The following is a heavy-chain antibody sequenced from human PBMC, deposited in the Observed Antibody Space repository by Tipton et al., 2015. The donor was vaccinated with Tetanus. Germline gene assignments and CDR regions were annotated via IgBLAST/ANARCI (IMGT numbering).Heavy chain of an antibody. D-gene: IGHD3-10*01. Sequence: SLRLSCAASGFTFSGDWMSWVRQAPGKGLEWVANIKEDGSEKYYVDFVKGRFTISRGNAKNSLYLQMRSLRAEDTAVYYCVAGGAFDYWGQGTLVAVSS. CDR2: IKEDGSEK. J-gene: IGHJ4*02. CDR3: VAGGAFDY. CDR1: GFTFSGDW. V-gene: IGHV3-7*01.